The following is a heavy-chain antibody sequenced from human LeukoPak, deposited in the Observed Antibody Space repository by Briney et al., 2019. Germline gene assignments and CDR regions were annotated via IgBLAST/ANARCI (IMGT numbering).Heavy chain of an antibody. D-gene: IGHD2-2*01. Sequence: SETLSLTCTVSGGSISNYYWSWIRQPPGKGLEWIGYIYYSGSAKYNPSLKSRVTISVDTSKNQFSLKLSSVTAADTAVYYCARRLEVPGGIGWFDPWGQGTLVTVSS. CDR2: IYYSGSA. CDR1: GGSISNYY. CDR3: ARRLEVPGGIGWFDP. J-gene: IGHJ5*02. V-gene: IGHV4-59*08.